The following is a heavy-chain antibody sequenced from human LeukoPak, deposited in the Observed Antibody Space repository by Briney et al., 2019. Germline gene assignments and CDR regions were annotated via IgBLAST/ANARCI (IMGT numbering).Heavy chain of an antibody. CDR2: TYYRSKWYN. V-gene: IGHV6-1*01. CDR1: GDSVSSNSAA. D-gene: IGHD2-2*01. J-gene: IGHJ4*02. CDR3: ARASRYCSSTSCYGPGEFDY. Sequence: SQTLSLTCAISGDSVSSNSAAWNWIRQSPSRGLEWLGRTYYRSKWYNDYAVSVKSRITINPDTSKNQFSLQLNSVTPEDTAVYYCARASRYCSSTSCYGPGEFDYWGQGTLVTVSS.